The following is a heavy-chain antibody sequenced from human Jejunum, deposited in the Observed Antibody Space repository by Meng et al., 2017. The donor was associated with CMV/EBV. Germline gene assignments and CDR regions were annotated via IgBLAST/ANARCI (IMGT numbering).Heavy chain of an antibody. CDR2: IYWDNDK. CDR1: GVSLSTGGVG. D-gene: IGHD1-26*01. Sequence: QLSLNVSGPTLVHPTQTLSLTCTFSGVSLSTGGVGVGCIRQPTGKALEYLALIYWDNDKFYSPSLKSRLTIAKDTPENQVVLNMTNMDPVDTATYYCAHRREHSGSWGWGDFDYWGQGTLVTVSS. J-gene: IGHJ4*02. CDR3: AHRREHSGSWGWGDFDY. V-gene: IGHV2-5*02.